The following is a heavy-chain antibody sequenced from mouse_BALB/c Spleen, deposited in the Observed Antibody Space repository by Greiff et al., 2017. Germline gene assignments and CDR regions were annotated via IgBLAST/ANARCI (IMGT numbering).Heavy chain of an antibody. CDR3: ARGANWDDWFAY. CDR1: GFSLTSYG. J-gene: IGHJ3*01. Sequence: VHLVESGPGLVAPSQSLSITCTVSGFSLTSYGVHWVRQPPGKGLEWLGVIWAGGSTNYNSALMSRLSISKDNSKSQVFLKMNSLQTDDTAMYYCARGANWDDWFAYWGQGTLVTVSA. D-gene: IGHD4-1*01. V-gene: IGHV2-9*02. CDR2: IWAGGST.